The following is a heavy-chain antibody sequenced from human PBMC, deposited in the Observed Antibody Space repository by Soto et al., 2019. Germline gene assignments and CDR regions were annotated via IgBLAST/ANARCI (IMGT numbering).Heavy chain of an antibody. CDR1: GFTFSSYA. Sequence: GGSLRLSCAASGFTFSSYAMHWVRQAPGKGLEWVAVISYDGSNKYYADSVKGRFTISRDNSKNTLYLQMNSLRAEDTAVYYCAREVAVAGDAFDIWGQGTMVTVSS. D-gene: IGHD6-19*01. J-gene: IGHJ3*02. CDR2: ISYDGSNK. V-gene: IGHV3-30-3*01. CDR3: AREVAVAGDAFDI.